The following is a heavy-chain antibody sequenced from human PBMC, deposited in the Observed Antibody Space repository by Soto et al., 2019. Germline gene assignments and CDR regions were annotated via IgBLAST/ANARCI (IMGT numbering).Heavy chain of an antibody. CDR3: ARAVAGREVITQ. Sequence: QVQLQQWGAGLLKPSETLSLTCAVYGVSFSGYYWTWIRQPPGKGLEWIGEINHYGTANYNPSLKSRISLSVDTSKDQFFLQLSSVTAADTAVYYCARAVAGREVITQWGQGALVTVSS. CDR2: INHYGTA. CDR1: GVSFSGYY. D-gene: IGHD1-20*01. J-gene: IGHJ4*02. V-gene: IGHV4-34*01.